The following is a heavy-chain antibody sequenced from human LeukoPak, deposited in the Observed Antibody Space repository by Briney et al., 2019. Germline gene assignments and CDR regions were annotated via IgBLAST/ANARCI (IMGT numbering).Heavy chain of an antibody. D-gene: IGHD3-3*01. V-gene: IGHV4-39*01. J-gene: IGHJ4*02. Sequence: SETLSLTCTVSGSSMSSSSYYWGWIRQPPGKGLEWIGSIYYSGSTYYNPSLKCRVTISVDTSKNQFSLKLSSVTAADTAVYYCARLYYDFWSGYPSSFDYWGQATLVTVSS. CDR1: GSSMSSSSYY. CDR2: IYYSGST. CDR3: ARLYYDFWSGYPSSFDY.